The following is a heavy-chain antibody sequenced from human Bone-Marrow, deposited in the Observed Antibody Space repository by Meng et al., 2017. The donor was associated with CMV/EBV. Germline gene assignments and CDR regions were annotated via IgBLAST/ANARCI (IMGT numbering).Heavy chain of an antibody. V-gene: IGHV3-66*01. Sequence: EVQCVDSGGGLVQAGGSLRLSCASSGFTVSANYMSWVRQAPGKGLEWIAIIYDGGRTYYADSVKGRFTISTDNSKNTLYLQMNSLRGEDTAVYYCAREIPQEWASWGQGTLVTVSS. J-gene: IGHJ4*02. CDR1: GFTVSANY. D-gene: IGHD1-26*01. CDR2: IYDGGRT. CDR3: AREIPQEWAS.